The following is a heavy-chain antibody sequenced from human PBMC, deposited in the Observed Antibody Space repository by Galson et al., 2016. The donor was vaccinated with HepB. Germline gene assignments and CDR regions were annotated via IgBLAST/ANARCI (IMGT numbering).Heavy chain of an antibody. J-gene: IGHJ2*01. CDR1: GFSVSNNY. CDR2: IYPGGNP. CDR3: ARDRLTVAGALDL. Sequence: SLRLSCAASGFSVSNNYITWVRQAPGKGLEWVSVIYPGGNPYYADSMKDRFTMSRDNSKNTVYLQMNSLRAEDTAVYHCARDRLTVAGALDLWGRGTLVTVSS. D-gene: IGHD6-19*01. V-gene: IGHV3-66*01.